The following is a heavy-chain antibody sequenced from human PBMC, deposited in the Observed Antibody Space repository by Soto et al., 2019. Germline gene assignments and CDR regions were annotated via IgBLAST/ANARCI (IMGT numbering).Heavy chain of an antibody. D-gene: IGHD1-26*01. CDR2: INHSGRT. CDR3: ARGIVETTKGHFDY. J-gene: IGHJ4*01. V-gene: IGHV4-34*01. Sequence: SETLSLTCTVSGGSISSPDHHWTWIRQSPGKGLEWIGEINHSGRTNYNPSLKSRLTISVDTSKNQFSLQLTSVTAADTAVYYCARGIVETTKGHFDYWGHGTLVTVSS. CDR1: GGSISSPDHH.